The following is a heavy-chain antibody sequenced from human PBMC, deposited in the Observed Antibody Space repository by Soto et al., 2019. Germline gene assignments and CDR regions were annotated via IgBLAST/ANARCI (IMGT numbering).Heavy chain of an antibody. CDR1: GFSPTSPEMH. Sequence: SGPTLVNPTQTLTLTCAFSGFSPTSPEMHLSWIRQPPGKALEWLALIDGNDDKYYSTSLKTRLTISKGTSNNQVVLTMTNMDPMDTATYYCARFGGYDRYYYSGMDVWGQGTTVTV. CDR2: IDGNDDK. J-gene: IGHJ6*02. CDR3: ARFGGYDRYYYSGMDV. V-gene: IGHV2-70*01. D-gene: IGHD5-12*01.